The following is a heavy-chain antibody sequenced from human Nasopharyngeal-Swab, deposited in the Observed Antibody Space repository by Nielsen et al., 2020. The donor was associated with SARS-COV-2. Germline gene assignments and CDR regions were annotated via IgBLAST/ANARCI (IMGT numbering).Heavy chain of an antibody. V-gene: IGHV3-9*01. Sequence: SLKISCAASGFTFDDYAMHWVRQAPGKGLEWVSGISWNSGSVGYADSVKGRFTISRDNAKNSLYLQMNSLRAEDTAVYYCARDRYSSSWYGPIDYWGQGTLVTVSS. CDR3: ARDRYSSSWYGPIDY. J-gene: IGHJ4*02. CDR1: GFTFDDYA. CDR2: ISWNSGSV. D-gene: IGHD6-13*01.